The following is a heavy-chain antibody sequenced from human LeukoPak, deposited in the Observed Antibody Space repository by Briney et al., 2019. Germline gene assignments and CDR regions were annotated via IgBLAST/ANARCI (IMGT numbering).Heavy chain of an antibody. CDR2: IYSGGRT. D-gene: IGHD1-1*01. Sequence: GGSLRLSCVASGLTVSSNYMTWVRQAPGKGLEWVSLIYSGGRTYYADFVKGRFTISRDNSENTLYLQINSLRVEDTAVYYCAKDTPTTGYHLDSWGQGTLVTVSS. V-gene: IGHV3-66*01. J-gene: IGHJ4*02. CDR3: AKDTPTTGYHLDS. CDR1: GLTVSSNY.